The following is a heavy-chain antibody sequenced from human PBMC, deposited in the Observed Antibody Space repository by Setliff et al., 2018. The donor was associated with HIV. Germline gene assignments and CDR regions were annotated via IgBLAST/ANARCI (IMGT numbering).Heavy chain of an antibody. CDR2: IFHGGNT. Sequence: PSETLSLTCTVSGGPIRSPNWWSWVRQPPGKGLEWIGEIFHGGNTNYSPSLESRVTLSVDKSKNQFSLRLSSVTAVDTAVYYCATLAAAGESYDYWGQGSLVTVSS. CDR3: ATLAAAGESYDY. V-gene: IGHV4-4*02. D-gene: IGHD6-13*01. CDR1: GGPIRSPNW. J-gene: IGHJ4*02.